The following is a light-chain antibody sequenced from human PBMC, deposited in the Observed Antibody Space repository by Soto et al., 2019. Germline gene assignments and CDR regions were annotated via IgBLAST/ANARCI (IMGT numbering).Light chain of an antibody. CDR2: LGS. V-gene: IGKV2-28*01. Sequence: DIVMTQSPLSLPVTPGEPASISCRSSQSLLHSDGYNFFDWYLQKPGQSPQLLIYLGSNRASGVPDRFSGSGSGTDFTLKISRVEADDVGVYYCMQALQTPWTFGQGTKVEI. CDR1: QSLLHSDGYNF. CDR3: MQALQTPWT. J-gene: IGKJ1*01.